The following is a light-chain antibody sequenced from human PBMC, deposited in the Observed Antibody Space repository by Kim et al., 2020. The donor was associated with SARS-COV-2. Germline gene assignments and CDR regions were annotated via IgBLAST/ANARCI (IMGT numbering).Light chain of an antibody. CDR3: EAWDDSLV. CDR2: SKN. V-gene: IGLV1-44*01. CDR1: TDNMGGNP. Sequence: GSPGPRVSISGYGCTDNMGGNPANWDQPLRGTTPKLRILSKNQRPSGVPGRFSGSKSGTSASLAISGLQSEDEADYDCEAWDDSLVFGGGTQLTVL. J-gene: IGLJ2*01.